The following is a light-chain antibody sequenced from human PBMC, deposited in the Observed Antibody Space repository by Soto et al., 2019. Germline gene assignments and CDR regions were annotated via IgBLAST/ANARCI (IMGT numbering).Light chain of an antibody. CDR3: QQTNTLPPT. CDR2: AAS. J-gene: IGKJ4*01. CDR1: RGIGSW. V-gene: IGKV1-12*01. Sequence: DIQMTQSPSSLSASVGDRVTITCLASRGIGSWLAWYQQKPWKAPNLLIYAASTLQTGVPSRFSGTGSGTDFVLTLSSLHPEDFATYCCQQTNTLPPTFGGGTKVDI.